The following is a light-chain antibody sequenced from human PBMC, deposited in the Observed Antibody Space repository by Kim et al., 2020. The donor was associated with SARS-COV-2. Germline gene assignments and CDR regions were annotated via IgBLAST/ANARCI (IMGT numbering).Light chain of an antibody. CDR3: YSYAGSPPYV. Sequence: QSALTQPHSVSGSPGQSVTISCTGTSSDVGGYNYVSWYQQHPGKAPKLMIYDVTERPSGVPDRFSASKSGNTASLTISGLQAEDEADYYCYSYAGSPPYVFGTGTKVTVL. J-gene: IGLJ1*01. CDR2: DVT. V-gene: IGLV2-11*01. CDR1: SSDVGGYNY.